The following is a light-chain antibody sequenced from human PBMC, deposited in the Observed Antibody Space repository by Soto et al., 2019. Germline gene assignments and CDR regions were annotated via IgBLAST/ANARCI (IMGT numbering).Light chain of an antibody. CDR2: RAF. V-gene: IGKV3-15*01. CDR3: QQYNNWPLT. J-gene: IGKJ4*01. CDR1: QSVSGN. Sequence: EIVLTQSPGNLSLSPGERATLSCRASQSVSGNLAWYQQKPGQAPRLLIYRAFTRATGIPARFSGSGFGTDFTLTISSLQSEDFAVYYCQQYNNWPLTFGGGTKV.